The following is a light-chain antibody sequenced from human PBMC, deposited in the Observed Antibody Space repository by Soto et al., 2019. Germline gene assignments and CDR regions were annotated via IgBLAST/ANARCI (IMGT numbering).Light chain of an antibody. CDR3: SSYAGSHNYV. Sequence: QSVLTHPPSASRSPGQSFTISFTGTISYVCAYNYVSCYQHHTGKAPQIMLYEVTKRTSGVPDRFSGFKSGNTASLTVSGIQAEDEADYYCSSYAGSHNYVFGTGTKVTVL. J-gene: IGLJ1*01. V-gene: IGLV2-8*01. CDR1: ISYVCAYNY. CDR2: EVT.